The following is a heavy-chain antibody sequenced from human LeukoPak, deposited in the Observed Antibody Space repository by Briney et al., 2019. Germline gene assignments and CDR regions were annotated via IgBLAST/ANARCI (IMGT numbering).Heavy chain of an antibody. D-gene: IGHD3-10*01. CDR2: IHYSGSA. CDR1: GGPIRTYQ. Sequence: PAETLSLTCTVSGGPIRTYQWSWIRQPPGKGLEWIGNIHYSGSANYNPSLKSRVTISVDTSKNQFSLKLSSVTAADTAVYYCARSQPSYGSGSYYFDYWGQGTLVTVSS. J-gene: IGHJ4*02. V-gene: IGHV4-59*12. CDR3: ARSQPSYGSGSYYFDY.